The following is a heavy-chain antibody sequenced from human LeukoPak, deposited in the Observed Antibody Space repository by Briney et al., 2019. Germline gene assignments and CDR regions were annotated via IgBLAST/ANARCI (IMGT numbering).Heavy chain of an antibody. Sequence: GGSLRLSYAASGFTFDDYGMSWVRQAPGKGLEWVSGINWNGGSTGYADSVKGRFTISRDNAKNSLYLQMNSLRAEDTALYYCARDRGYYYGSGSYMFDYWGQGTLVTVSS. J-gene: IGHJ4*02. D-gene: IGHD3-10*01. CDR2: INWNGGST. V-gene: IGHV3-20*03. CDR1: GFTFDDYG. CDR3: ARDRGYYYGSGSYMFDY.